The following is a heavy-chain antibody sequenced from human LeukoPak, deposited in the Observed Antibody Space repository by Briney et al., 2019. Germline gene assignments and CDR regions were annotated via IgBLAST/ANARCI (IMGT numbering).Heavy chain of an antibody. CDR3: ARHDLDYYDSSGYSEGWFDP. J-gene: IGHJ5*02. D-gene: IGHD3-22*01. CDR1: GGSISSSSYY. CDR2: IYYSGST. V-gene: IGHV4-39*01. Sequence: PSETLSLTCTVSGGSISSSSYYWGWIRQPPGKGLEWIGSIYYSGSTYYNPSLKSRVTISVDTSKNQFSLKLSSVTAADTAVYYCARHDLDYYDSSGYSEGWFDPWGQEPWSPSPQ.